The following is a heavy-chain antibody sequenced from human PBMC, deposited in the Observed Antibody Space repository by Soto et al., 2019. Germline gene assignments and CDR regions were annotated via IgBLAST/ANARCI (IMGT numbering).Heavy chain of an antibody. J-gene: IGHJ2*01. D-gene: IGHD1-26*01. CDR1: GFTFDNYA. V-gene: IGHV3-9*01. CDR3: VKDLREGITWYFDL. Sequence: EVQLVESGGGLVQPGRSLRLSCQTLGFTFDNYAMHWVRQAPGKGLEWVSGISWNSGKIGYADSVKGRFTISRDNAKKSLHLEVTSLRAEDTAFYYCVKDLREGITWYFDLWGRGTLVTVSS. CDR2: ISWNSGKI.